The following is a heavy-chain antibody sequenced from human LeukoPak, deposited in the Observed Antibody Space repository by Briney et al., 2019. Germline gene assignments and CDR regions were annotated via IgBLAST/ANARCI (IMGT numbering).Heavy chain of an antibody. Sequence: SVKVSCKASGGTFSSYAISWVRQAPGQGLEWMGGIIPIFGTANYAQKFQGRVTITADESTSTAYMELSSLRSEDTAVYYCARDRARLGYCSSTSCYGFDYWGQGTLVTVSS. CDR2: IIPIFGTA. D-gene: IGHD2-2*01. V-gene: IGHV1-69*13. CDR1: GGTFSSYA. CDR3: ARDRARLGYCSSTSCYGFDY. J-gene: IGHJ4*02.